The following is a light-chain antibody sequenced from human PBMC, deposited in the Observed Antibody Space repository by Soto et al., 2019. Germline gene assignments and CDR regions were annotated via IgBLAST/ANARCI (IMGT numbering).Light chain of an antibody. V-gene: IGKV1-39*01. CDR3: QQGHNIPFT. Sequence: DIQMTQSPSSLSASIGDTVTITCRATQSINNYLNWHQQMPEKAPKLLIYTAFILQAGVPSRFRGGGSRTDFTLTINNRQPEVFATYYCQQGHNIPFTFGQGTRLEMK. CDR1: QSINNY. CDR2: TAF. J-gene: IGKJ5*01.